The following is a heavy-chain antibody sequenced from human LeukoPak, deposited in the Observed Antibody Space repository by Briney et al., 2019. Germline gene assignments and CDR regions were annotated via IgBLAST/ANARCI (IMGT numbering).Heavy chain of an antibody. CDR2: INNDGTTT. CDR1: GFTFSSYW. D-gene: IGHD1-26*01. J-gene: IGHJ4*02. CDR3: TTVRMGATRDFDY. Sequence: GGSLRLSCAASGFTFSSYWMYWVPQGPGKGPVWVSHINNDGTTTTYADAVKGRFTISRDNAKNTLYLQMNSLRAEDTAVYYCTTVRMGATRDFDYWGQGTLVTVSS. V-gene: IGHV3-74*01.